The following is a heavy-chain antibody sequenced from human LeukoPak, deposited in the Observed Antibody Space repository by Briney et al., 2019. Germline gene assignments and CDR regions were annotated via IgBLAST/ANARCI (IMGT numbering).Heavy chain of an antibody. CDR2: ISGSGGST. CDR3: AKATQSIAPRFDWCDP. V-gene: IGHV3-23*01. CDR1: GFTFSSYA. Sequence: GGSLRLSCAASGFTFSSYAMSWVRQAPGKGLEWVSAISGSGGSTYYADSVKGRFTISRDNSKNTLYLQMNSLRAEDTAVYYCAKATQSIAPRFDWCDPWGQGTLVTVSS. J-gene: IGHJ5*02. D-gene: IGHD6-6*01.